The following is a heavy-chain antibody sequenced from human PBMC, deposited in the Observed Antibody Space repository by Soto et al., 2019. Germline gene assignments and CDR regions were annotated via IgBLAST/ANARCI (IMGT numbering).Heavy chain of an antibody. CDR2: IYYSGST. CDR1: GGSISSYY. J-gene: IGHJ6*02. V-gene: IGHV4-59*01. Sequence: PSETLSLTCTVSGGSISSYYWSWIRQPPGKGLEWIGYIYYSGSTNYNPSLKSRVTISVDTSKNQFSLKLSSVTAADTAVYYCARRGGGGNYYYGMDVWGQGTTVTVSS. D-gene: IGHD3-10*01. CDR3: ARRGGGGNYYYGMDV.